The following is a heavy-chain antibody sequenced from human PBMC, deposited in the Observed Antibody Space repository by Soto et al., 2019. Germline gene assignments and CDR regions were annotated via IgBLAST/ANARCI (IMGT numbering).Heavy chain of an antibody. Sequence: QVQLVESGGGVVQPGRSLRLSCAASGFTFSSYGMHWVRQAPGKGLEWVAVISYDGSNKYYADSVKGRFTISRDNSKNTLYLQINSLRAEDTAVYYCAKDGGYSYGYLYWGQGTLVTVSS. D-gene: IGHD5-18*01. CDR1: GFTFSSYG. CDR3: AKDGGYSYGYLY. V-gene: IGHV3-30*18. CDR2: ISYDGSNK. J-gene: IGHJ4*02.